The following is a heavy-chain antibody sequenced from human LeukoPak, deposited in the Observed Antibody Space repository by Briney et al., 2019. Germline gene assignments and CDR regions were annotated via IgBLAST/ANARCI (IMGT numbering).Heavy chain of an antibody. V-gene: IGHV3-7*01. CDR2: IKQDGSEK. CDR3: ARVAIVVVPAAILDLVDFWSGYQRYYFDY. D-gene: IGHD2-2*02. CDR1: GFAFSSYV. J-gene: IGHJ4*02. Sequence: GGSLRLSCAASGFAFSSYVMTWVRQAPGKGLEWVANIKQDGSEKYYVDSVKGRFTISRDNAKNSLYLQMNSLRAEDTAVYYCARVAIVVVPAAILDLVDFWSGYQRYYFDYWGQGTLVTVSS.